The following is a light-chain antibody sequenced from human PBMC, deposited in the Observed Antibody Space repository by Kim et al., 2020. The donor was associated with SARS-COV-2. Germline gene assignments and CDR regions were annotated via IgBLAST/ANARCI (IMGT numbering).Light chain of an antibody. Sequence: QSALTQPPSVSETPGQSVTISCSGSKSNIGNNFVYWYQQFPGAAPKLLVYRNHERPSGVPDRFSDSKSDTSASLAITGLRSADEADYYCASWDDGLNGPVFGGGTQLTVL. J-gene: IGLJ3*02. CDR2: RNH. V-gene: IGLV1-47*01. CDR1: KSNIGNNF. CDR3: ASWDDGLNGPV.